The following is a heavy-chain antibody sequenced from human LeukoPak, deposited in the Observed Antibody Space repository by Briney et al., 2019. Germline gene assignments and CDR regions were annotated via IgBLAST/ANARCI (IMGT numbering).Heavy chain of an antibody. CDR2: ISYDGSNK. CDR3: AKTWIQLWLPDY. CDR1: GFTFSSYA. D-gene: IGHD5-18*01. J-gene: IGHJ4*02. Sequence: GGSLRLSCAASGFTFSSYAMHWVRQAPGKGLEWVAVISYDGSNKYYADSVNGRFTISRDNSKNTLYLQMNSLRAEDTAVYYCAKTWIQLWLPDYWGQGTLVTVSS. V-gene: IGHV3-30-3*02.